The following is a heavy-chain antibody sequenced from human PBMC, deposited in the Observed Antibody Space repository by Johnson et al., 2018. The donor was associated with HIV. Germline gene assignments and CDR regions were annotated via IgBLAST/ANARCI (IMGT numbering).Heavy chain of an antibody. D-gene: IGHD2-21*01. CDR3: AKVDCGGDSCAGYDPFDL. Sequence: VQLVESGGGLVQPGGSLRLSCAASGFTFSSYAIHWVRQAPGKGLEYVSAISSNGGSTYYANSVKGRFTISRDNSKNTLYLQMGSLRAEDMAVYYCAKVDCGGDSCAGYDPFDLWGQGTLVTVSS. J-gene: IGHJ3*01. V-gene: IGHV3-64*01. CDR1: GFTFSSYA. CDR2: ISSNGGST.